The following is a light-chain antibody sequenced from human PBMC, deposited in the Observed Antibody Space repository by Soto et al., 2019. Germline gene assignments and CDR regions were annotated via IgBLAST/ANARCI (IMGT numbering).Light chain of an antibody. V-gene: IGKV3-15*01. CDR1: QSVSSN. Sequence: EIVMTQSPATLSVSPGERATLSCRASQSVSSNLAWYQQKPGQAPRLLLYDASTRATGIPARFSGSGSGPEFTLTISSLQSEDFAVYYCQQYNNWPWTFGQGTKVDIK. J-gene: IGKJ1*01. CDR2: DAS. CDR3: QQYNNWPWT.